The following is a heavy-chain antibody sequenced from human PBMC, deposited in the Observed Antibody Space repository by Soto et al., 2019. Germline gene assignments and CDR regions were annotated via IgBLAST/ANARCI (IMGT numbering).Heavy chain of an antibody. Sequence: QVQLQESGPGLVKPSGTLSLTCAVSGGSISSNNWWSWVRQPPGKGLEWIGEIYHSGSTNYNPSLKGRVXLXVXXSKNQFSLKLSSVTAADTAVYYCARVKASGVNFDYWGQGTLVTVSS. J-gene: IGHJ4*02. CDR1: GGSISSNNW. V-gene: IGHV4-4*02. CDR2: IYHSGST. D-gene: IGHD3-10*01. CDR3: ARVKASGVNFDY.